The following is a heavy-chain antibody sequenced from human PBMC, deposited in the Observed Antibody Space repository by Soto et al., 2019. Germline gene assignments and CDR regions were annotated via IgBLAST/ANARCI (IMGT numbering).Heavy chain of an antibody. CDR3: ARAGSPARPHYSDY. CDR2: IIPIFGTA. D-gene: IGHD6-6*01. CDR1: GGTFSSYA. J-gene: IGHJ4*02. V-gene: IGHV1-69*13. Sequence: GASVKVSCKASGGTFSSYAISWVRQAPGQGLEWMGGIIPIFGTANYAQKFQGRETITADDSTSTAYMELSSLRSEDTAVYYCARAGSPARPHYSDYWGQGTLVTVSS.